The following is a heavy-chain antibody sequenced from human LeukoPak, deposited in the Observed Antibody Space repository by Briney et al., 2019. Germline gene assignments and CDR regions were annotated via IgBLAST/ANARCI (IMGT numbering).Heavy chain of an antibody. Sequence: GGSLRLSCVASGFTFNSHAMYWVRQAPGKGLEWVSGIVGSGGSSYYAEPVRGRFTISRDNSKNTVYMQMNSLRDEDTALYYCAKTTFGYSSGRSPGWPIDYWGQGTVVTVSS. J-gene: IGHJ4*02. CDR3: AKTTFGYSSGRSPGWPIDY. CDR1: GFTFNSHA. V-gene: IGHV3-23*01. D-gene: IGHD6-19*01. CDR2: IVGSGGSS.